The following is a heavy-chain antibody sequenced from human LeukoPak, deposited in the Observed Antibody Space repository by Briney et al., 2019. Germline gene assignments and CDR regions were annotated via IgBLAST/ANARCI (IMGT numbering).Heavy chain of an antibody. Sequence: SETLSLTCAVYGGSFSGYYWSWIRQPPGKGLEWIGEINHSGSTNYNPSLKSRVTISVDTSKNQFSLKLSSVTAADTAVYYCARQEISSSYYGLDCWGQGTLVTVSS. CDR2: INHSGST. D-gene: IGHD6-13*01. CDR3: ARQEISSSYYGLDC. V-gene: IGHV4-34*01. J-gene: IGHJ4*02. CDR1: GGSFSGYY.